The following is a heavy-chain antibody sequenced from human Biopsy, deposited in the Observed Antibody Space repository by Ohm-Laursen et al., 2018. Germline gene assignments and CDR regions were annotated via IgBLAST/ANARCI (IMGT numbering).Heavy chain of an antibody. CDR1: GFTFSSYA. CDR3: AKPADSYGSEFYFDY. J-gene: IGHJ4*02. D-gene: IGHD4-17*01. CDR2: INTSGGST. V-gene: IGHV3-23*01. Sequence: SLRLSCAASGFTFSSYAMTWVRQAPGKGLKWVSVINTSGGSTHYAVSVKGRFTISRDNSKNTLYLRMNSLRAEDTAVYYCAKPADSYGSEFYFDYWGQGTLVTVSS.